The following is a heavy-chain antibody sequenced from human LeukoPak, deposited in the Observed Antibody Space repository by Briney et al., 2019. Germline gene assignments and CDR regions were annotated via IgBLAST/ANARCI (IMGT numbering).Heavy chain of an antibody. D-gene: IGHD6-19*01. V-gene: IGHV1-69*02. J-gene: IGHJ6*03. Sequence: SVKVSCKASGGTFSSYTITWMRQAPGQGLEWMGRIIPILGIANYAQKFQGRVTITADKSTSTAYMELSSLRSEDTAVYYCAGAQAVAGPIDYYYMDVWGKGTTVTVSS. CDR1: GGTFSSYT. CDR2: IIPILGIA. CDR3: AGAQAVAGPIDYYYMDV.